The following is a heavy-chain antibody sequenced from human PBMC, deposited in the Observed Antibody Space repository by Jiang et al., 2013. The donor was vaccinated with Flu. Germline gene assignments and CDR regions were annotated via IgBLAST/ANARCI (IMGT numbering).Heavy chain of an antibody. CDR3: ALMDKGADAFDI. J-gene: IGHJ3*02. Sequence: LLKPSETLSLTCTVSGGSISSSSYYWGWIRQPPGKGLEWIGSIYYSGSTYYNPSLKSRVTISVDTSKNQFSLKLSSVTAADTAVYYCALMDKGADAFDIWGQGTMVTVSS. D-gene: IGHD5-12*01. V-gene: IGHV4-39*01. CDR1: GGSISSSSYY. CDR2: IYYSGST.